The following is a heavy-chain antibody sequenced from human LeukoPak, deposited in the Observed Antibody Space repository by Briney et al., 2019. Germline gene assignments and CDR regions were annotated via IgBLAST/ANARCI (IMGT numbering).Heavy chain of an antibody. CDR1: GYTFSSYR. Sequence: GGLTLSSAASGYTFSSYRVNLVRQAPGKGLEWVSSISSSSSYIYYADSVKGRFTISRDNAKNSLYLQMNSLRAEDTAVYYCARARYYDSSGYPSFDYWGQGTLVTVSS. J-gene: IGHJ4*02. D-gene: IGHD3-22*01. V-gene: IGHV3-21*01. CDR2: ISSSSSYI. CDR3: ARARYYDSSGYPSFDY.